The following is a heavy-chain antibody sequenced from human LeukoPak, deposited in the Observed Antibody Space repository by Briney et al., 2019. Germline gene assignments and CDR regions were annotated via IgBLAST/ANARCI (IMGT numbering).Heavy chain of an antibody. CDR1: GYIFTTYW. CDR2: IYPGDSDT. Sequence: GESLKISCKGSGYIFTTYWIGWVRQMPGKGLEWMGIIYPGDSDTRYSPSFQGQVTISADKSISTAYLQWSSLKASDTAMYYCARRSIHEAVAGPADYWGQGTLVTVSS. J-gene: IGHJ4*02. CDR3: ARRSIHEAVAGPADY. V-gene: IGHV5-51*01. D-gene: IGHD6-19*01.